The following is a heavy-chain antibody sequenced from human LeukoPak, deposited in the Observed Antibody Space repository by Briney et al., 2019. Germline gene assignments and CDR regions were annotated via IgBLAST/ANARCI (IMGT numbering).Heavy chain of an antibody. Sequence: GASVKVSCKASGYTFTGYYIHWVRQAPGQGLEWMGGINPNSDDTSFAQRFQGRVTMTRDTSISTAYMELSRLRSDDTAVYYCARANVLTGYYILDHWGQGTLVTVSS. D-gene: IGHD3-9*01. CDR1: GYTFTGYY. CDR3: ARANVLTGYYILDH. J-gene: IGHJ4*02. CDR2: INPNSDDT. V-gene: IGHV1-2*02.